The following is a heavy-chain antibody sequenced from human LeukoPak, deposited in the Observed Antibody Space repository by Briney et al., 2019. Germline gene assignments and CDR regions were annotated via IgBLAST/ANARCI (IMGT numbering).Heavy chain of an antibody. CDR1: GGSFSGYC. CDR2: INHSGST. J-gene: IGHJ4*02. CDR3: ARGAAYYYNFDY. D-gene: IGHD2-15*01. Sequence: SETLSLTCAVYGGSFSGYCWSWIRQPPGKGLEWIGEINHSGSTNYNPSLKSRVTISVDTSKNQFSLKLSSVTAADTAVYYCARGAAYYYNFDYWGQGTLVTVSS. V-gene: IGHV4-34*01.